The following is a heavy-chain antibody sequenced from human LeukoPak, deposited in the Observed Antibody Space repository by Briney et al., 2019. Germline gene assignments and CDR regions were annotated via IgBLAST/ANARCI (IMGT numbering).Heavy chain of an antibody. CDR1: GFTFSSYW. Sequence: GGSLRLSCAASGFTFSSYWMSWVRQAPGKGLEWVANIKQDGSEKYYVDSVKGRFTISRDNAKNSLYLQMNSLRAEDTAVYYCARRDRYCSSTSCYGFGPWGQGTLVTVSS. D-gene: IGHD2-2*01. V-gene: IGHV3-7*01. J-gene: IGHJ5*02. CDR3: ARRDRYCSSTSCYGFGP. CDR2: IKQDGSEK.